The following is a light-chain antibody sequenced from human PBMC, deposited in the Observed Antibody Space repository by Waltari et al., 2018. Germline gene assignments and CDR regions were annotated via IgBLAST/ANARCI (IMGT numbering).Light chain of an antibody. CDR1: SSDIGDYNF. J-gene: IGLJ3*02. Sequence: QSALTQPASVSGSPGQSITISCTGTSSDIGDYNFVSWYQQHPGKAPKLMIYEVSNRPSGVSNRFSASKSGNTASLTISGLQAEDEGDYYCTSYSSSSTLVIGAGTKLTVL. CDR3: TSYSSSSTLV. V-gene: IGLV2-14*01. CDR2: EVS.